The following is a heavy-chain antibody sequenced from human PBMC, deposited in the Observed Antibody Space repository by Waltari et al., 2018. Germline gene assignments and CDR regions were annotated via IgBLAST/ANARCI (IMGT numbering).Heavy chain of an antibody. CDR3: ARSPGGADDFDY. V-gene: IGHV3-21*01. D-gene: IGHD2-8*02. J-gene: IGHJ4*02. Sequence: EVQLVESGGGLVKPGGSLRLSCPASGFPFRSYSMNWVRQAPGKGLEWVSSISSSSSYIYYADSVKGRFTISRDNAKNSLYLQMNSLRAEDTAVYYCARSPGGADDFDYWGQGTLVTVSS. CDR2: ISSSSSYI. CDR1: GFPFRSYS.